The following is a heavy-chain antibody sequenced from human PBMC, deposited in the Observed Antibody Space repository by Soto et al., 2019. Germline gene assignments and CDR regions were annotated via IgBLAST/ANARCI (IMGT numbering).Heavy chain of an antibody. J-gene: IGHJ6*03. CDR1: RGGFNHRC. CDR3: ASVRQLVGYFHYYMDV. D-gene: IGHD6-6*01. V-gene: IGHV1-18*01. CDR2: ISAYNGYT. Sequence: ASAKDSCEECRGGFNHRCMSWVRQETEQRLEGMGWISAYNGYTHYTQRLQGRVTMTTDTSTSKAYMELRGLRSDDTAVYYCASVRQLVGYFHYYMDVWGKGTTVTVSS.